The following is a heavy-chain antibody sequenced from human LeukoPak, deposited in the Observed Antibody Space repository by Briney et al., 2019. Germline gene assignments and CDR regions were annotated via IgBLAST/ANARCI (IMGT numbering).Heavy chain of an antibody. CDR1: GFTFSSYE. CDR3: ARDLKRTSYGMDV. J-gene: IGHJ6*02. CDR2: ISSSGSTI. V-gene: IGHV3-48*03. D-gene: IGHD3-9*01. Sequence: GGSLRLSCAASGFTFSSYEMNWVRQAPGKGLEGVSYISSSGSTIYYADSVKGRFTISRDNAKNSLYLQMNSLRAEDTAVYYCARDLKRTSYGMDVWGQGTTVTVSS.